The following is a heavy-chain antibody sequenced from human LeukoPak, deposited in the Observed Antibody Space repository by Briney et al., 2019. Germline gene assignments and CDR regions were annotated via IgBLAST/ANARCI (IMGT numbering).Heavy chain of an antibody. V-gene: IGHV4-59*01. J-gene: IGHJ4*02. CDR3: ARGTSELLYY. D-gene: IGHD1-26*01. CDR1: GGSISSYY. CDR2: IYYSGST. Sequence: SETLSLTCTVSGGSISSYYWSWIRQPAGKGLEWIGYIYYSGSTNYNPSLKSRVTISVDTSKNQFSLKLSSVTAADTAVYYCARGTSELLYYWGQGTLVTVSS.